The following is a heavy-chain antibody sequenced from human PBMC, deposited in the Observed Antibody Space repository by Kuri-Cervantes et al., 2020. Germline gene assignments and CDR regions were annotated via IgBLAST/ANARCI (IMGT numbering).Heavy chain of an antibody. J-gene: IGHJ4*02. CDR1: GYTFTGYY. D-gene: IGHD3-22*01. CDR3: ARDGFGFYYDSSGYYLDY. V-gene: IGHV1-2*02. Sequence: ASVKVSCKASGYTFTGYYMHWVRQAPGQGLEWMGWINPNSGGTNYAQKFQGRVTMTRDTSISTAYMELSSLRSEDTAVYYCARDGFGFYYDSSGYYLDYWGQGTLVTVSS. CDR2: INPNSGGT.